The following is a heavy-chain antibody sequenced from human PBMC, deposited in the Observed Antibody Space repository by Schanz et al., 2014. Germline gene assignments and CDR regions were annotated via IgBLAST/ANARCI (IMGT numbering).Heavy chain of an antibody. D-gene: IGHD6-13*01. J-gene: IGHJ4*02. V-gene: IGHV3-7*01. CDR2: IKKDGSEK. CDR3: VSQTGSPNY. CDR1: GFTFSGFW. Sequence: EVQLAESGGGLVQPGGSLRLSCAASGFTFSGFWMTWVRQAPGKGLEWVASIKKDGSEKYYVDSVKGRFTISRDNAKRSLFLQMNSLRVEDTAVYFCVSQTGSPNYWGQGTLVTVSS.